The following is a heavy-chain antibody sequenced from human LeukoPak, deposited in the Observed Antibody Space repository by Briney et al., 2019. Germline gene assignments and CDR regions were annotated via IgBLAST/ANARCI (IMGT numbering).Heavy chain of an antibody. V-gene: IGHV4-59*01. D-gene: IGHD6-13*01. Sequence: KPSETLSLTCTVSGGSIIGYGWSWIRQPPGKGLEWIGYVFYSGSTNYNPSLKSRGTISVDTSKNQFSLKLSTVTAADTAVYYCARVYTNSWYRGSLNFDFWGQGTLVTVSS. CDR3: ARVYTNSWYRGSLNFDF. CDR1: GGSIIGYG. CDR2: VFYSGST. J-gene: IGHJ4*02.